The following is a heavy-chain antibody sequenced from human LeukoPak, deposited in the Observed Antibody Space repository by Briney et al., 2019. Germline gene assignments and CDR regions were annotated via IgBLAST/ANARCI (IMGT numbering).Heavy chain of an antibody. V-gene: IGHV1-69*13. CDR1: GYTFTSYG. CDR3: ARGNSRIAVVRRSNWFDP. CDR2: IIPIFGTA. D-gene: IGHD6-19*01. Sequence: GASVKVSCKASGYTFTSYGISWVRQAPGQGLEWMGGIIPIFGTANYAQKFQGRVTITADESTSTAYMELSSLRSEDTAVYYCARGNSRIAVVRRSNWFDPWGQGTLVTVSS. J-gene: IGHJ5*02.